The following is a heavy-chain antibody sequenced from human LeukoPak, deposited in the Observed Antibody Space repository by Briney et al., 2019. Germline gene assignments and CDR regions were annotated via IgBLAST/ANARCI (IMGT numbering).Heavy chain of an antibody. CDR3: ARAVSEWWDHGGGMDV. CDR2: IYYSGST. Sequence: PSETLSLTCTVSGGSISSSSYYWGWIRQPPGKGLEWIGSIYYSGSTYYNPSLKSRVTISVDTSKNQFSLKLSSVTAADTAVYYCARAVSEWWDHGGGMDVWGQGTTVTVSS. V-gene: IGHV4-39*07. CDR1: GGSISSSSYY. D-gene: IGHD2-8*01. J-gene: IGHJ6*02.